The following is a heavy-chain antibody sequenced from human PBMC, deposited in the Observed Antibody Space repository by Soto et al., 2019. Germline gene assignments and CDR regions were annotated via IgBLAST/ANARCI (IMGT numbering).Heavy chain of an antibody. D-gene: IGHD6-19*01. CDR3: ARHSSDWYFDY. CDR2: IYSSGNT. J-gene: IGHJ4*02. Sequence: QVQMQESGPGLVKHSETLSLTCTVSGDSIITYYGSWIRQPPGKGLEWIGYIYSSGNTNYNPSLTSRVTISVDTSKNQFSLKLSSVTAADTALYYCARHSSDWYFDYWGQGILVTVSS. CDR1: GDSIITYY. V-gene: IGHV4-59*01.